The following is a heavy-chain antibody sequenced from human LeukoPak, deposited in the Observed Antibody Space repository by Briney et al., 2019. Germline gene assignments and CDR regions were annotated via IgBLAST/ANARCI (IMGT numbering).Heavy chain of an antibody. V-gene: IGHV1-24*01. J-gene: IGHJ6*01. CDR1: GDTLIELA. CDR2: LDPEDGAT. Sequence: ASVKVSCKVSGDTLIELAIHWVRQAPGKGLEWMGGLDPEDGATMYAQKFEGRVSMTEDTTTDTAYMELSSVRSEDTAVYYCATARQYDDFAGYPWYYGLDVWGQGTTVTVSS. D-gene: IGHD3/OR15-3a*01. CDR3: ATARQYDDFAGYPWYYGLDV.